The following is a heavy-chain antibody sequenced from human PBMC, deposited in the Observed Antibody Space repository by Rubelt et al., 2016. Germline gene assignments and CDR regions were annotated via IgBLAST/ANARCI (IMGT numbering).Heavy chain of an antibody. D-gene: IGHD1-14*01. V-gene: IGHV3-66*01. CDR1: GFTFNTHW. Sequence: EVQLLESGGGLVQPGGSLRLSCVTSGFTFNTHWMHWVRQGPGKGLVWVSVIYTGGDTHYADSVKGRFVISRDDSRDTVYLQMNSLRAEDTAVYFCARELTSCPAECFHYMEVWGKGTTVTVSS. J-gene: IGHJ6*03. CDR3: ARELTSCPAECFHYMEV. CDR2: IYTGGDT.